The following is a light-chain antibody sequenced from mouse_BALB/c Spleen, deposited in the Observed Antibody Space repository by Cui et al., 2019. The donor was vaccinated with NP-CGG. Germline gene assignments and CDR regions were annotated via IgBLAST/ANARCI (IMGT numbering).Light chain of an antibody. CDR1: TGAVTTCNY. V-gene: IGLV1*01. J-gene: IGLJ1*01. CDR2: GTN. CDR3: ALCYSNHWV. Sequence: QAVVTQESALTTSPGETVALTCRSNTGAVTTCNYANWVQEKPDHLFTGLIGGTNNRAPGVPARFSGSLIGDKAALTITGAQTEDEAIYFCALCYSNHWVFGGGTKLTVL.